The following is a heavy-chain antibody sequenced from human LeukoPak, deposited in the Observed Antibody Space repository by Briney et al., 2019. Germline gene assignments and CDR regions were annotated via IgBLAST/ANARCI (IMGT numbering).Heavy chain of an antibody. J-gene: IGHJ6*03. CDR3: ARDSAGNYYYYYMDV. V-gene: IGHV3-23*01. CDR1: GFTFSDYA. CDR2: ISGGGDST. Sequence: GGSLRLSCAASGFTFSDYAMSWVRQAPGKGLEWVSAISGGGDSTYYAESVKGRFTISRDNFKNSLYLQMNSLRAEDTAVYYCARDSAGNYYYYYMDVWGKGTTVTVSS.